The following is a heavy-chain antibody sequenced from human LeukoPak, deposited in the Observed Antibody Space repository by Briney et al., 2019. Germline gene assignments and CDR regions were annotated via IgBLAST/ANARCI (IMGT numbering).Heavy chain of an antibody. J-gene: IGHJ6*03. D-gene: IGHD5-18*01. CDR3: ARGDGYSYGFYYYYYMDV. CDR2: ISSSSSTI. Sequence: GGSLRLSCAASGFTFSRYGMSWVRQAPGKGLEWVSYISSSSSTIYYADSVKGRFTISRDNAKNSLYLQMNSLRAEDTAVYYCARGDGYSYGFYYYYYMDVWGKGTTVTVSS. CDR1: GFTFSRYG. V-gene: IGHV3-48*01.